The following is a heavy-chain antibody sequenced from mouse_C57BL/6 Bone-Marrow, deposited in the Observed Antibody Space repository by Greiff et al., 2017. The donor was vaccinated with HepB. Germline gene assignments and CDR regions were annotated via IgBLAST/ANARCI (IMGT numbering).Heavy chain of an antibody. Sequence: VQLQQPGAELVKPGASVKLSCKASGYTFTSYWMHWVKQRPGRGLEWIGRIDPNSGGTKYNEKFKSKATLTVDKPSSTAYMQLRSLTSEASAVSFCASPLGYDGAWFAYWGQGTLVTVSA. J-gene: IGHJ3*01. CDR3: ASPLGYDGAWFAY. D-gene: IGHD2-2*01. CDR1: GYTFTSYW. CDR2: IDPNSGGT. V-gene: IGHV1-72*01.